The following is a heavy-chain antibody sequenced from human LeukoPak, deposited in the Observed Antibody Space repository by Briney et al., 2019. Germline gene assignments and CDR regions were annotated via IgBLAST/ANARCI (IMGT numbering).Heavy chain of an antibody. J-gene: IGHJ5*02. CDR3: ATYLGYFDWFDP. V-gene: IGHV3-21*01. D-gene: IGHD3-9*01. Sequence: SGGSLRLSCAASGFTFSSYSMNWVRQAPGKGLEWVSSISSSSSYIYYADSVKGRFTISRDNAKNSLYLQMNSLRAEDTAVYYCATYLGYFDWFDPWGQGTLVTVSS. CDR1: GFTFSSYS. CDR2: ISSSSSYI.